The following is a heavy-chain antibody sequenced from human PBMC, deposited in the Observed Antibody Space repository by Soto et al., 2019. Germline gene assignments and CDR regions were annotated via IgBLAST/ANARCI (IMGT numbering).Heavy chain of an antibody. CDR2: IYYSGST. D-gene: IGHD1-1*01. CDR3: ARDQSWHDLVWWFDP. J-gene: IGHJ5*02. Sequence: SETLSLTCTVSGGSISSYYWSWIRQPPGKGLEWIGYIYYSGSTNYNPSLKSRVTISVDTSKNQFSLKLSSVTAADTAVYYCARDQSWHDLVWWFDPWGQGTLVTV. V-gene: IGHV4-59*01. CDR1: GGSISSYY.